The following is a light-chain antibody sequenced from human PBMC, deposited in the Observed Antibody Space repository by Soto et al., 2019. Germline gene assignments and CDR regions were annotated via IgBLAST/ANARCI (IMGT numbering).Light chain of an antibody. CDR3: QSFDSSDQV. CDR2: EDD. CDR1: SGSIASNY. J-gene: IGLJ3*02. Sequence: NFMLTQPHSVSESPGKTVTISCTCSSGSIASNYVQWYQQRPGCSPTTVIYEDDQRPSGVPDRFSGSIDSSSNSASLTIYGLKTEDEADYYCQSFDSSDQVFGGGTKVTVL. V-gene: IGLV6-57*01.